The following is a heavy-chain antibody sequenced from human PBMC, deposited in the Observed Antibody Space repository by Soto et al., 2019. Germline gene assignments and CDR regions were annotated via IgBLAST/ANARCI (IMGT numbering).Heavy chain of an antibody. CDR3: ARWNQGYFRYFDS. CDR2: MDFSWRT. D-gene: IGHD3-22*01. CDR1: GASISSSGFY. J-gene: IGHJ4*02. V-gene: IGHV4-39*01. Sequence: QLQLQESGPGLVKPSETLSLTCTVSGASISSSGFYWGWIRQPPGKGLEWVGSMDFSWRTYYSPSLKRRVTISVDTSQNQFSLNLSSVTAADTAVYYCARWNQGYFRYFDSWGQGTLVTVSS.